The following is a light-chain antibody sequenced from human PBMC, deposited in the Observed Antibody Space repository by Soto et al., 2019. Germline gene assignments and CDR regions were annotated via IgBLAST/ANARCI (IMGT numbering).Light chain of an antibody. J-gene: IGKJ3*01. CDR1: QSVSSNY. CDR3: QQYSSSPPEFT. CDR2: GAS. Sequence: EIVLTQSPGTLSVSPGERVTLSCRASQSVSSNYLAWYQQRPGQAPRLLIFGASYRATGIPDRFSGGGSGTDFTLTISRLEPEDFAVYYCQQYSSSPPEFTFGLGTVVDSK. V-gene: IGKV3-20*01.